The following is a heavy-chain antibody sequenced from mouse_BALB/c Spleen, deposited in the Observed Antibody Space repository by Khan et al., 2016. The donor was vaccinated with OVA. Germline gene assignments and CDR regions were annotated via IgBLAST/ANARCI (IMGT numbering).Heavy chain of an antibody. Sequence: VQLQQPGPGLVKPSQSLSLTCTVTGYSITSGYAWNWIRQFPGNKLEWMGYISYSGVTSYTPSLKSRISITRDTSKNPFFLQLNSVTTEDTATYYCARGNYYGYYFDYWGQGTTLTVSS. CDR2: ISYSGVT. CDR3: ARGNYYGYYFDY. V-gene: IGHV3-2*02. CDR1: GYSITSGYA. D-gene: IGHD1-1*01. J-gene: IGHJ2*01.